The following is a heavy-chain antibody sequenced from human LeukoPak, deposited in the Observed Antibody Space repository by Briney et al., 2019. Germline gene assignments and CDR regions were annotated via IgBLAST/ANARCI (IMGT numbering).Heavy chain of an antibody. V-gene: IGHV3-21*01. CDR3: AKDLGIVAPYDAFDI. J-gene: IGHJ3*02. D-gene: IGHD1-26*01. Sequence: ETLSLTCTVSGDSINNNNYYWGWVRQAPGKGLEWVSAIDPSSTYIYYADSVKGRFTISRDNAENSLYLQMNSLRVEDTAVYYCAKDLGIVAPYDAFDIWGQGTMVTVSS. CDR1: GDSINNNNYY. CDR2: IDPSSTYI.